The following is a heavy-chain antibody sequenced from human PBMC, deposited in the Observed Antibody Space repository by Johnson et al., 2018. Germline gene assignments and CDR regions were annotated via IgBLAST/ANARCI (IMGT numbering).Heavy chain of an antibody. Sequence: VQLLESGGGVVQPGRSLRLSCAASGFTFSSYGMHWVRQAPGKGLEWVAVISYDGSNKYYADSVKGRFTISRDNSKNTRYLQMNRLRAEDTAVYYCARGSSGRSLYYYDGMDGWGQGTTVTVSS. V-gene: IGHV3-30*03. D-gene: IGHD6-19*01. J-gene: IGHJ6*02. CDR2: ISYDGSNK. CDR3: ARGSSGRSLYYYDGMDG. CDR1: GFTFSSYG.